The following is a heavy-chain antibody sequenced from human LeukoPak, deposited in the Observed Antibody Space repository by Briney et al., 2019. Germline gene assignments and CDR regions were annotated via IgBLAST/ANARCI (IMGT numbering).Heavy chain of an antibody. Sequence: SETLSLTCTVSGGSISSYYWNWIRQPPGKGLEWIGYIYYSGTTNYNPSLKSRVTISVDTSKNQFSLKLSSVTAADTAVYYCARVERVPAARKYYFDYWGQGTLVTVSS. V-gene: IGHV4-59*01. CDR2: IYYSGTT. D-gene: IGHD2-2*01. CDR3: ARVERVPAARKYYFDY. J-gene: IGHJ4*02. CDR1: GGSISSYY.